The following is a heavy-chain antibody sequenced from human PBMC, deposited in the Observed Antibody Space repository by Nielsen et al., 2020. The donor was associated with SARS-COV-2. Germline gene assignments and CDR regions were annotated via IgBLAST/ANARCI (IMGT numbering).Heavy chain of an antibody. D-gene: IGHD2-21*02. CDR3: AKGDRYCGGDCYADAFVF. V-gene: IGHV3-23*01. CDR2: ISGNGDRT. Sequence: GESLKISCAASGFTFSRYGMNWVRQAPGKGLEWVSAISGNGDRTYYADSVKGRFTISRDNSKNTLYLQMNSLRAEDTAVYYCAKGDRYCGGDCYADAFVFWGQGTMVTV. CDR1: GFTFSRYG. J-gene: IGHJ3*01.